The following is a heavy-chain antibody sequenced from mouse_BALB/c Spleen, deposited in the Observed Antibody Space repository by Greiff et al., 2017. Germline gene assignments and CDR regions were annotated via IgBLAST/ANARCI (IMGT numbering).Heavy chain of an antibody. CDR2: IRNKANGYTT. D-gene: IGHD1-1*01. Sequence: VKLVESGGGLVQPGGSLRLSCATSGFTFTDYYMSWVRQPPGKALEWLGFIRNKANGYTTEYSASVKGRFTISRDNSQSILYLQMNTLRAEDSATYYCARDLYYYGSRWYFDVWGAGTTVTVSS. CDR1: GFTFTDYY. CDR3: ARDLYYYGSRWYFDV. V-gene: IGHV7-3*02. J-gene: IGHJ1*01.